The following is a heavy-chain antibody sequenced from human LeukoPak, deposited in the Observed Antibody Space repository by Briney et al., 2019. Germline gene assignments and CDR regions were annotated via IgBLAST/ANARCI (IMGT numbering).Heavy chain of an antibody. CDR1: GFTFSSYA. V-gene: IGHV3-23*01. CDR2: ISGSGGST. D-gene: IGHD6-19*01. CDR3: ARRRSIAVAGTGGYFDY. Sequence: GGSLRLSCAASGFTFSSYAMSWVRQAPGKGLEWVSAISGSGGSTYYADSVKGRFTISRDNSKNTLYLQMNSLRAEDTAVYYCARRRSIAVAGTGGYFDYWGQGTLVTVSS. J-gene: IGHJ4*02.